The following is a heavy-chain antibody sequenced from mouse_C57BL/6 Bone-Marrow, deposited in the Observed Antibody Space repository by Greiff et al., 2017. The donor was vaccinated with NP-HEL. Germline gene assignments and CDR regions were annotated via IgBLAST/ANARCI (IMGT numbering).Heavy chain of an antibody. CDR2: FHPYNDDT. V-gene: IGHV1-47*01. CDR1: GYTFTTYP. CDR3: AKVDSSGHLGFAY. J-gene: IGHJ3*01. Sequence: VKLVESGAELVKPGASVKMSCKASGYTFTTYPIEWMKQNHGKSLEWIGNFHPYNDDTKYNEKFKGKATLTVEKSSSTVYLELSRLTSDDSAVYDCAKVDSSGHLGFAYWGQGTLVTVSA. D-gene: IGHD3-2*02.